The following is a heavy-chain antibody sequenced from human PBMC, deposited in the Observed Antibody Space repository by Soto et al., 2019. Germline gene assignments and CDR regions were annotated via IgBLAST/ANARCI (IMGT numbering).Heavy chain of an antibody. Sequence: EVQLVESGGGLVKPGGSLRLSCAASGFTFSNAWMSWVRQAPGKGLEWVGRIKSISDGGTTDYAAPVKGRFTISRDDSKNTLYLQMNSLKTEDTAVYFCTTGAAIVWGQGTLVTVSS. CDR3: TTGAAIV. D-gene: IGHD1-26*01. CDR1: GFTFSNAW. J-gene: IGHJ4*02. CDR2: IKSISDGGTT. V-gene: IGHV3-15*01.